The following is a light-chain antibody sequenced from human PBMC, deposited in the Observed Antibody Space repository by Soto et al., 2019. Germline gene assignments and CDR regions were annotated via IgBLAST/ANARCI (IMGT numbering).Light chain of an antibody. CDR3: QQGNSFPLS. CDR2: AAA. Sequence: DILMTQSPSSVSASVGDRVTITCRASQRITSWLAWYQQKPGNAPTLLISAAANWPSGVPARFSGSGSGTDFTLTISRLQPEDFATYYCQQGNSFPLSFGQGTRLEIK. V-gene: IGKV1-12*01. J-gene: IGKJ5*01. CDR1: QRITSW.